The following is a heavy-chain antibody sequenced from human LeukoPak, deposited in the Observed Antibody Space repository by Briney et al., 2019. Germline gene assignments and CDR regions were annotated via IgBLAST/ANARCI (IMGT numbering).Heavy chain of an antibody. CDR3: AKDSIAAADSYYFDY. V-gene: IGHV3-43*02. D-gene: IGHD6-13*01. Sequence: GGSLRLSCAASGFTFDDYAMHWVRQAPGKGLEWVSLTSGDGGSTYYADSVKGRFTISRDNSKNSLCLQMNSLRTEDTALYYCAKDSIAAADSYYFDYWGQGTLVTVSS. CDR1: GFTFDDYA. J-gene: IGHJ4*02. CDR2: TSGDGGST.